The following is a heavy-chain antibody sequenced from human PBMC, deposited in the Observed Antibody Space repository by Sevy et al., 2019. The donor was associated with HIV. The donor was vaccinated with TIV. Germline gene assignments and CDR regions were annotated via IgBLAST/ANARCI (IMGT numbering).Heavy chain of an antibody. CDR2: ISAYNGNK. D-gene: IGHD3-22*01. CDR1: GYTFTIYG. J-gene: IGHJ4*02. V-gene: IGHV1-18*04. CDR3: ARDSITYYYDSSGYFHYDY. Sequence: ASVKVSCKGSGYTFTIYGISWVRQAPGQGLEWMGWISAYNGNKNYAQKLQGRVTMTTDTSTSTAYMELRSLRSDDTAVYYCARDSITYYYDSSGYFHYDYWGQGTLVTVSS.